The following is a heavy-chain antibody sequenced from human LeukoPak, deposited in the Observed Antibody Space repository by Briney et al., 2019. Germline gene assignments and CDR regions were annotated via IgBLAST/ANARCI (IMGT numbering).Heavy chain of an antibody. J-gene: IGHJ4*02. CDR3: AKDTYLVGATVGTLDY. CDR1: GFTFSSYA. Sequence: GGSLRLSCAASGFTFSSYAMSWVRQAPGKGLEWVSAISGSGGSTYYADSVKGRFTISRGNSKNTLYLQMNSLRAEDTAVYYCAKDTYLVGATVGTLDYWGQGTLVTVSS. D-gene: IGHD1-26*01. CDR2: ISGSGGST. V-gene: IGHV3-23*01.